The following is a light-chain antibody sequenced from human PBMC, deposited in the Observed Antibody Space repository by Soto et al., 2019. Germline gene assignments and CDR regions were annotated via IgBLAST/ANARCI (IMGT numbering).Light chain of an antibody. CDR2: GNS. CDR3: QFYDSSLSALYV. Sequence: SVLTQPPSVSGAPGQRVTISCTGSSSIIGAGYDVHWYQQLPGTAPKLLIYGNSNRPSGVPDRFSGSKSGTSASLAITGLQAEDEADYYCQFYDSSLSALYVFGTGTKLTVL. V-gene: IGLV1-40*01. CDR1: SSIIGAGYD. J-gene: IGLJ1*01.